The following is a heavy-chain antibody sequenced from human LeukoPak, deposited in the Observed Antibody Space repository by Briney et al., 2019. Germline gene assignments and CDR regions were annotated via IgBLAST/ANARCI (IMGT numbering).Heavy chain of an antibody. D-gene: IGHD6-13*01. Sequence: ASVKVSCKASGYTFTSYAMNWVRQAPGQGLEWMGWINTNTGNPTYAQGFTGRFVFSLDTSVSTAYLQISSLKAEDTAVYYCAREWDREQQLVRGWFDPWGQGTLVTVSS. CDR1: GYTFTSYA. CDR2: INTNTGNP. V-gene: IGHV7-4-1*02. CDR3: AREWDREQQLVRGWFDP. J-gene: IGHJ5*02.